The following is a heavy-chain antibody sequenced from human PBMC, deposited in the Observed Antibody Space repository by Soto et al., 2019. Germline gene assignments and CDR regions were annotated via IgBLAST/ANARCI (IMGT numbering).Heavy chain of an antibody. CDR1: GFSRTTGGVG. J-gene: IGHJ6*02. D-gene: IGHD3-16*01. CDR2: LYWNTEK. Sequence: QITLKESGPTLVKPTQTLTLTCTFSGFSRTTGGVGVGWFRQPPGKAREWLAVLYWNTEKNHSPSLRGRLIIAKDTSRDQVFLTVNNVDTTDTASYYCAQRLTCHGMAVWGQGTTVTVSS. V-gene: IGHV2-5*01. CDR3: AQRLTCHGMAV.